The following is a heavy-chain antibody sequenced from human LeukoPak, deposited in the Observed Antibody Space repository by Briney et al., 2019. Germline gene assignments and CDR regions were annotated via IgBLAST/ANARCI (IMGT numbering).Heavy chain of an antibody. J-gene: IGHJ6*02. CDR2: SSYDGSNR. V-gene: IGHV3-30*13. CDR1: GFTFSTYG. D-gene: IGHD4-11*01. CDR3: SRGSAYSDYYYYGMDV. Sequence: GGSLRLSCAASGFTFSTYGMHWVRQAPGKGVGGLAVSSYDGSNRFHAESVRGRLTISRENAKKRVYVEMNRRRRGDTADYYCSRGSAYSDYYYYGMDVWGQGTTVTVS.